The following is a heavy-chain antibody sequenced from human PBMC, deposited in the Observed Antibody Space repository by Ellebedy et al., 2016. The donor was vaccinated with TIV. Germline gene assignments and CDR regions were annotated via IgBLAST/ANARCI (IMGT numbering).Heavy chain of an antibody. CDR1: GGSFSGYY. V-gene: IGHV4-34*01. D-gene: IGHD4-17*01. CDR3: AGGLRRADY. Sequence: MPGGSLRLSCAVYGGSFSGYYWSWIRQPPGKGLEWIGEINHSGSTNYNPSLKSRVTISVDTSKNQFSLKLSSVTAADTAVYYCAGGLRRADYWGQGTLVTVSS. J-gene: IGHJ4*02. CDR2: INHSGST.